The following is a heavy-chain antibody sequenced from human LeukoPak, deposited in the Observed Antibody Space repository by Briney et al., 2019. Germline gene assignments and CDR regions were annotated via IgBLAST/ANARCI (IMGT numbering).Heavy chain of an antibody. CDR1: GGSISSHY. CDR2: IYYSGST. CDR3: AMNYCSSTSCYTPFDY. D-gene: IGHD2-2*02. Sequence: SETLSLTCTVSGGSISSHYWSWIRQPPGKGLEWIGYIYYSGSTNYNPSLKSRVTISVDTSKNQFSLKLSSVTAADTAVYYCAMNYCSSTSCYTPFDYWGQGTLVSVSS. V-gene: IGHV4-59*11. J-gene: IGHJ4*02.